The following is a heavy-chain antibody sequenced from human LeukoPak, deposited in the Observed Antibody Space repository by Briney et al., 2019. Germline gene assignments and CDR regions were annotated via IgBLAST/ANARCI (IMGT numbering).Heavy chain of an antibody. CDR3: AKGPKQQLVGSRGHYFDY. V-gene: IGHV3-48*01. Sequence: GGSLRLSCAASGFTFSSYSMNWVRQAPGKGLEWVSYISTGSSIINYADSVKGRFTISRDNAKNSLYLQMNSLRAEDTAFYYCAKGPKQQLVGSRGHYFDYWGQGTLVTVSS. J-gene: IGHJ4*02. CDR2: ISTGSSII. D-gene: IGHD6-13*01. CDR1: GFTFSSYS.